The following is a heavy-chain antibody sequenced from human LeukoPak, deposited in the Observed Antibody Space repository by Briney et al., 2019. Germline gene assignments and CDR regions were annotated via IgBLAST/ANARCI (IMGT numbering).Heavy chain of an antibody. J-gene: IGHJ4*02. Sequence: GGSLRLSCAASGFTFSSYSMNWVRQAPGKGLEWVSYISSSSSTIYYADSVKGRFTISRDNAKNSLYLQINSLRAEDTAVYYCARDRSYYDILTGYYGAGYWGQGTLVTVSS. V-gene: IGHV3-48*04. CDR1: GFTFSSYS. D-gene: IGHD3-9*01. CDR3: ARDRSYYDILTGYYGAGY. CDR2: ISSSSSTI.